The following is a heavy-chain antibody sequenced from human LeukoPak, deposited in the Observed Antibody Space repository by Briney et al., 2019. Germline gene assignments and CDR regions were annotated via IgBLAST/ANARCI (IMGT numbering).Heavy chain of an antibody. D-gene: IGHD6-6*01. V-gene: IGHV3-53*01. Sequence: GGSLRLSCAASGVTVSSNYMSWVRQAPGKGLEWVSIIYSGGSTYYADSVKGRFTISRDNSKNTLYLQMNSLRAEDTAVYYCAGDSIADGMDVWGQGATVTVSS. CDR2: IYSGGST. J-gene: IGHJ6*02. CDR1: GVTVSSNY. CDR3: AGDSIADGMDV.